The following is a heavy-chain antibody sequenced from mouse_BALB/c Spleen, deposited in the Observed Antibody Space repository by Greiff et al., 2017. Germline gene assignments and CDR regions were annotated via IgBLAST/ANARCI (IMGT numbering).Heavy chain of an antibody. V-gene: IGHV5-6-5*01. J-gene: IGHJ4*01. CDR1: GFTFSSYA. CDR2: ISSGGST. Sequence: EVQRVESGGGLVKPGGSLKLSCAASGFTFSSYAMSWVRQTPEQRLEWVASISSGGSTYYSDRVNGRFTISRDNARNILYLQMSSLRSEDTAMYFCARGTTMIDYYAMDYWGQGTSVTVSA. CDR3: ARGTTMIDYYAMDY. D-gene: IGHD2-4*01.